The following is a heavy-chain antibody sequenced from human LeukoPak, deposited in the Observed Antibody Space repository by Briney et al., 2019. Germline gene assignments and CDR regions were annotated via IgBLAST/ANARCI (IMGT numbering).Heavy chain of an antibody. V-gene: IGHV3-23*01. CDR2: ISSSGGST. J-gene: IGHJ4*02. D-gene: IGHD3-9*01. CDR3: AKGFSTTGYYQFDY. Sequence: GGSLRLSCAASGFTFSTYVMSWVRQAPGRGLEWVSTISSSGGSTYYADSVKGRFTISRDNSKNTLFLQMNSLRAEDTAVYYCAKGFSTTGYYQFDYWGQGTLVTVSS. CDR1: GFTFSTYV.